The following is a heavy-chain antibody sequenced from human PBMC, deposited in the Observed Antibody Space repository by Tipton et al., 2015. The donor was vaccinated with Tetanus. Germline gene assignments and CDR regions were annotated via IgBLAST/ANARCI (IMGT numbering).Heavy chain of an antibody. D-gene: IGHD3-16*01. Sequence: TLSLTCNVSGDSIRRSYWSWIRQPPGKGLEWIGDIFYSGNSIPNPSFRSRVTMSADTSRTLFSLTLMSVTAADTAVYFCARGLIDDFLGSRIYFDSWGPGTLVTVSS. CDR1: GDSIRRSY. CDR3: ARGLIDDFLGSRIYFDS. J-gene: IGHJ4*02. CDR2: IFYSGNS. V-gene: IGHV4-59*01.